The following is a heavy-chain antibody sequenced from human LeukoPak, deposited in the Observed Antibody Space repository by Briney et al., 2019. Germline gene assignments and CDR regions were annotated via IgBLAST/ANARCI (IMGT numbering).Heavy chain of an antibody. CDR1: GGSISGYY. CDR2: IFYSGTT. D-gene: IGHD1-26*01. V-gene: IGHV4-59*01. J-gene: IGHJ4*01. Sequence: SETLSLTCTVSGGSISGYYWSWIRQPPEKGLEWIGYIFYSGTTNYNPSLKSRVTILVDTSKNQFSLKLSSVTAADTAVYYCATLRSGSFFVWGQGNLVTVSS. CDR3: ATLRSGSFFV.